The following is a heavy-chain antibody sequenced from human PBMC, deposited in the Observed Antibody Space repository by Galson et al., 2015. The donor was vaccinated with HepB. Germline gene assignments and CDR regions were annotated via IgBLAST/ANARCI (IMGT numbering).Heavy chain of an antibody. CDR2: ISAYNGNT. CDR3: ARYNDYGGYVDFQH. CDR1: GYTFTSYG. Sequence: QSGAEVKKPGESLKISCKASGYTFTSYGISWVRQAPGQGLEWMGWISAYNGNTNYAQKLQGRVTMTTDTSTSTAYMELRSLRSDDTAVYYCARYNDYGGYVDFQHWGQGTLVTVSS. V-gene: IGHV1-18*04. D-gene: IGHD4-17*01. J-gene: IGHJ1*01.